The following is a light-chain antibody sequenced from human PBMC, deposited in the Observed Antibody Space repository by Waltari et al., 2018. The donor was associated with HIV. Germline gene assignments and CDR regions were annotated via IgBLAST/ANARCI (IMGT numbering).Light chain of an antibody. CDR1: RSVLSISNDRNY. Sequence: DIVMTQSPDSLVVSLGERATINCKSSRSVLSISNDRNYLAWYQQKSGQPPRLLIYWASSRESGVPARFIGSGSRTDFTLTINSLQAEDVAVYYCQQYYTTPLTFGGGTKVEIK. J-gene: IGKJ4*01. CDR3: QQYYTTPLT. CDR2: WAS. V-gene: IGKV4-1*01.